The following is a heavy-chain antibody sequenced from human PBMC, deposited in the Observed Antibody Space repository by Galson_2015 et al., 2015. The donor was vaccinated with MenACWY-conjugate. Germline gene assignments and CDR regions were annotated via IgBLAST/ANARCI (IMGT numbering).Heavy chain of an antibody. V-gene: IGHV1-3*01. CDR2: INAGNGNT. CDR1: GYTFTSYA. D-gene: IGHD6-13*01. J-gene: IGHJ4*02. Sequence: SCKASGYTFTSYAMHWVRQAPGQRLEWMGWINAGNGNTKYSQKFQGRVTITRDTSASTAYMELSSLRSEDTAVYYCARIHSSSWYLFDYWGQGTLVTVSS. CDR3: ARIHSSSWYLFDY.